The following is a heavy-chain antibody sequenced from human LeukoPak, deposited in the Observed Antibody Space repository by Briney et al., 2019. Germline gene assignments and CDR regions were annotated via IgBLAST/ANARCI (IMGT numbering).Heavy chain of an antibody. V-gene: IGHV3-15*01. CDR2: IKSKTDGGTT. D-gene: IGHD1-26*01. Sequence: GGSLRLSCAASGFTFSNAWMSWVRQAPGKGLEWVGRIKSKTDGGTTDYAAPVKGRFTISRDDSKNTLYLQMNSLKTEDTAVYYCTTDPVGATGFDYWGQGTLVTVSS. CDR1: GFTFSNAW. J-gene: IGHJ4*02. CDR3: TTDPVGATGFDY.